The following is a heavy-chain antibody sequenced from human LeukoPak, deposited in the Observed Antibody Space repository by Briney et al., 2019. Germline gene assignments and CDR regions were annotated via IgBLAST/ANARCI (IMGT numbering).Heavy chain of an antibody. Sequence: KSSETLSLTCTVSGGSISSSTYYWGWVRQPPGKGLEWIGSIYYSGSTYYNPSLKSRVTISVDMSKNQFSLKLSSVTAADTAVYYCARCRDGYNLKCDAFDIWGQGTMVTVSS. CDR2: IYYSGST. V-gene: IGHV4-39*07. J-gene: IGHJ3*02. CDR1: GGSISSSTYY. CDR3: ARCRDGYNLKCDAFDI. D-gene: IGHD5-24*01.